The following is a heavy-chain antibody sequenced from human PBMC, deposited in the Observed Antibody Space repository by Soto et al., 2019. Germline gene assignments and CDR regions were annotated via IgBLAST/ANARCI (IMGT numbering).Heavy chain of an antibody. J-gene: IGHJ5*02. D-gene: IGHD3-10*01. CDR1: GGYIRSGDYY. CDR3: AREIYFSYGSGSSHRWFDP. CDR2: IYYSGST. Sequence: SEPLSLPCTVSGGYIRSGDYYWSWISQPPGKGLEWIGYIYYSGSTYYNPSLKSRVTISVDTSKNQSSLKLSSVTAADTAVYYCAREIYFSYGSGSSHRWFDPWGQGTLVTVSS. V-gene: IGHV4-30-4*01.